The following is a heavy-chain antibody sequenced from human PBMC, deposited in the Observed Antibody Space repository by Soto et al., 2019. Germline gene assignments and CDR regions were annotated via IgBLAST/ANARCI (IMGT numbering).Heavy chain of an antibody. D-gene: IGHD3-10*01. V-gene: IGHV3-23*01. CDR2: ISGSGGST. CDR1: GFTFSSCS. J-gene: IGHJ3*02. CDR3: AKDTVLVPYYYGSGSSDGAFDI. Sequence: GGSLRLSCAASGFTFSSCSMSWVRQAPGKGLEWVSAISGSGGSTYYADSVKGRFTISRDNSKNTLYLQMNSLRAEDTAVYYCAKDTVLVPYYYGSGSSDGAFDIWGQGTMVTVSS.